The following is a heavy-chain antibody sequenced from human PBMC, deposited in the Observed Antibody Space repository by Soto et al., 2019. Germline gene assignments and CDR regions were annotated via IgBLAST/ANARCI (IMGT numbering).Heavy chain of an antibody. V-gene: IGHV1-18*04. CDR2: ISTYNGNT. CDR3: VRDGRYQGSGFDY. CDR1: GYSFTTFG. J-gene: IGHJ4*02. Sequence: QVHLVQSGVEVKKPGASVKVSCKASGYSFTTFGLSWVRQAPGQGLEWMGWISTYNGNTEYAQKFLGRVTLTTETSTTIAYMELRGLKSDDTGVYYCVRDGRYQGSGFDYWGQGTLVTVSS. D-gene: IGHD3-10*01.